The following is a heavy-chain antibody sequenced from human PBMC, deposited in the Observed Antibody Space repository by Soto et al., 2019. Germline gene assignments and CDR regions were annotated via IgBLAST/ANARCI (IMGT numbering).Heavy chain of an antibody. CDR1: GGSISSYY. D-gene: IGHD3-16*01. V-gene: IGHV4-59*01. Sequence: SETLSLTCTVSGGSISSYYWSWIRQPPGKGLEWIGYIYYSGSTNYNPSLKSRVTISVDTSKNQFSLKLSSVTAADTAVYYCASGGMGSLYGMDVWGQGTTVTVS. CDR2: IYYSGST. J-gene: IGHJ6*02. CDR3: ASGGMGSLYGMDV.